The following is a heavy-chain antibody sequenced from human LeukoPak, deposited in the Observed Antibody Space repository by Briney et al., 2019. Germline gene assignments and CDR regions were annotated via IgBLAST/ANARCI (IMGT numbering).Heavy chain of an antibody. V-gene: IGHV1-24*01. CDR2: FGPEDGET. J-gene: IGHJ4*02. D-gene: IGHD2-21*02. CDR1: GYTLTELS. CDR3: ATFTPYCGGDCPDY. Sequence: ASVKVSCKVSGYTLTELSMHWVRQAPGEGLEWMGGFGPEDGETIYAQKFQGRVTMTEDTSTDTAYMELSSLRSEDTAVYYCATFTPYCGGDCPDYWGQGTLVTVSS.